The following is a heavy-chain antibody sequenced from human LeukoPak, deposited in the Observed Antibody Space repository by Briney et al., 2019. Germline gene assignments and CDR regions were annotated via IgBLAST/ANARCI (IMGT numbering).Heavy chain of an antibody. J-gene: IGHJ6*02. CDR1: GGSISSYY. D-gene: IGHD2-2*01. Sequence: SETLSLTCTVSGGSISSYYWSWIRQPPGKGLEWIGDIYYSGSTKYNPSLKSRVTISVDTSKNQFSLKLSSVTAADTAVYYCARGRGIVVVPAVSYYYYGMDVWGQGTTVTVSS. CDR2: IYYSGST. CDR3: ARGRGIVVVPAVSYYYYGMDV. V-gene: IGHV4-59*12.